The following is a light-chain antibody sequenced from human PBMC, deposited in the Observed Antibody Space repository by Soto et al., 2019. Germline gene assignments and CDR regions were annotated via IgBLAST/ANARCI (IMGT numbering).Light chain of an antibody. V-gene: IGLV2-14*01. CDR1: SSDVGAYKY. Sequence: QSSLTQPASVSGSPGQSITISCSGTSSDVGAYKYVSWFQQYPGKVPKLIIYEVSNRPSGVSNCFSGSKSGNTASLTISGLQAEDEADYYCSSYTSSSPLVFGTGTKVTVL. CDR2: EVS. CDR3: SSYTSSSPLV. J-gene: IGLJ1*01.